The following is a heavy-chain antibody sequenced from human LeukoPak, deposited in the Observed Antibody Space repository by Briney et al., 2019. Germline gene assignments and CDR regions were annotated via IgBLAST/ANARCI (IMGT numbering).Heavy chain of an antibody. CDR3: AKRYYYGSGPFDY. V-gene: IGHV3-30*02. J-gene: IGHJ4*02. D-gene: IGHD3-10*01. CDR2: IRYDGSNK. CDR1: GFTFSSYG. Sequence: GGSLRHSCAASGFTFSSYGIHWVRQAPGKGLEWVAFIRYDGSNKYYADSVKGRFTISRDNSKNTLYLQMNSLRAEDTAVYYCAKRYYYGSGPFDYWGQGTLVTVSS.